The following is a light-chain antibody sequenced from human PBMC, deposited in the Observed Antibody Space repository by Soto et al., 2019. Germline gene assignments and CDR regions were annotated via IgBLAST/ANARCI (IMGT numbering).Light chain of an antibody. CDR1: RSDVGSYNL. V-gene: IGLV2-23*01. Sequence: QSVLTQPASVSGSPGQSITISCTGTRSDVGSYNLVSWYQNHPGKPPKLMIYEGSKRPSGVSNRFSGSKSGNTASLTISGLQAEDEADYYCCSYAGDNRWVLGGGTKLTVL. CDR2: EGS. CDR3: CSYAGDNRWV. J-gene: IGLJ3*02.